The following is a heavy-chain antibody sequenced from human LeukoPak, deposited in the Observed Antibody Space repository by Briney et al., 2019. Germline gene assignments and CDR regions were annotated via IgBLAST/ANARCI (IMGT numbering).Heavy chain of an antibody. V-gene: IGHV4-4*07. CDR2: IYTSGST. J-gene: IGHJ5*02. CDR1: GGSISSYY. CDR3: ARDLIAAAGTYNWFDP. Sequence: PSETLSLTCTVSGGSISSYYWSWIRQPAGKGLEWIGRIYTSGSTNYNPSLKSRVTMSVDTSKNQFSLKLSSVTAADTAVYHCARDLIAAAGTYNWFDPWGQGTLVTVSS. D-gene: IGHD6-13*01.